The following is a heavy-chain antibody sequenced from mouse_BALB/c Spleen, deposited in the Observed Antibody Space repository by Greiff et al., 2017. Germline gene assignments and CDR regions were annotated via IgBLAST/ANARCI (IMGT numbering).Heavy chain of an antibody. CDR3: AREVTGTNYFDY. D-gene: IGHD4-1*01. J-gene: IGHJ2*01. V-gene: IGHV5-4*02. CDR2: ISDGGSYT. CDR1: GFTFSDYY. Sequence: EVKVEESGGGLVKPGGSLKLSCAASGFTFSDYYMYWVRQTPEKRLEWVATISDGGSYTYYPDSVKGRFTISRDNAKNNLYLQMSSLKSEDTAMYYCAREVTGTNYFDYWGQGTTLTVSS.